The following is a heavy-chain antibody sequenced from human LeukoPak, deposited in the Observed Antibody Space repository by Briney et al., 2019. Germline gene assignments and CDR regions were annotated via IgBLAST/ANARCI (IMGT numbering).Heavy chain of an antibody. CDR1: GFTFSSYS. Sequence: GGSLRLSCAASGFTFSSYSMNWVRQAPGKGLEWVSSISSSSSYIYYADSVKGRFTISRDNAKNSLYLQMNSLRAEDTAVYYCARADSSGYYYPNYFDYWGQGTLVTVSS. D-gene: IGHD3-22*01. J-gene: IGHJ4*02. V-gene: IGHV3-21*01. CDR3: ARADSSGYYYPNYFDY. CDR2: ISSSSSYI.